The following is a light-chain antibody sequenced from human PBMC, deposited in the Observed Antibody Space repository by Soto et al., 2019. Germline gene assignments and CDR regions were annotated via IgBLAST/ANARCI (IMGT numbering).Light chain of an antibody. CDR3: QQSYSTPIT. J-gene: IGKJ5*01. CDR2: AAS. Sequence: DIQMTQSPSSLSASVGDIVTITCRASQSISSYLNWYQQKPGKAPKLLIYAASSLQSGVPSRFSGSGSGTDFTLTISSLQPEDFATYYCQQSYSTPITFSQGTRLEIK. V-gene: IGKV1-39*01. CDR1: QSISSY.